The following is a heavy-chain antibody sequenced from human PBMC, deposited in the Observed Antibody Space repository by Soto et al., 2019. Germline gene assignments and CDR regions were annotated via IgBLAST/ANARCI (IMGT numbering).Heavy chain of an antibody. CDR3: ARDPEIYSGKFDYGLDV. D-gene: IGHD4-4*01. CDR1: GFTFSNYE. V-gene: IGHV3-48*03. Sequence: EVQLVESGGGLVQAGGSLRLSCAVFGFTFSNYEMNWVRQAPGKGLEWVSYISNSGRAIYYAESVKGRFTISRGNAKNSLYLQMNSLRAEDTAVYYCARDPEIYSGKFDYGLDVWGQGTTVTVSS. CDR2: ISNSGRAI. J-gene: IGHJ6*02.